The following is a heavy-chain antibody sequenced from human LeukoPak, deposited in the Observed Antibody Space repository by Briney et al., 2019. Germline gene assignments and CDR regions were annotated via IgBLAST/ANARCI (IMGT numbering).Heavy chain of an antibody. CDR2: IRFDGTHK. Sequence: PGGSLRLSCVASGFTFTNYGMHWVRQAPGKGLEWVAFIRFDGTHKYYADSVKGRFTISRDNSKNTLYLQMNSLTTDDTAVYYCPTPSSLRYGSGSPDHWGQGTLVTVSS. J-gene: IGHJ4*02. CDR3: PTPSSLRYGSGSPDH. V-gene: IGHV3-30*02. CDR1: GFTFTNYG. D-gene: IGHD3-10*01.